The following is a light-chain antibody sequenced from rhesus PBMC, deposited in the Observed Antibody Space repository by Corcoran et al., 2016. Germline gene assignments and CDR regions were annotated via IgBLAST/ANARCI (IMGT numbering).Light chain of an antibody. V-gene: IGKV4-1*01. CDR2: VAS. J-gene: IGKJ1*01. Sequence: DIVMTQSPDSLAVSLGERVTINCKSTQSLLYSSNNTNYLAWYQQKPGQAPTLLISVASTRDSGVPYRFSGSGSGTDFTLTISGLQAEDVTVYYCQQYYSTPVTFGQGTKVEIK. CDR3: QQYYSTPVT. CDR1: QSLLYSSNNTNY.